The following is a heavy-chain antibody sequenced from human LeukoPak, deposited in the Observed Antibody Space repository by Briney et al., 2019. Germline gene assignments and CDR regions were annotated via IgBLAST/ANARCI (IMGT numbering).Heavy chain of an antibody. V-gene: IGHV3-21*01. J-gene: IGHJ5*02. CDR3: ARGPVVVGTLGGFDP. CDR2: ISSSSSYI. Sequence: AGGSLRLSCAASGFTFSSYSMNWVRQAPGKGLEWVSSISSSSSYIYYADSVKGRFTISRDNAKNSLYLQMNSLRAEDTAVYYCARGPVVVGTLGGFDPWSQGTLVTASS. CDR1: GFTFSSYS. D-gene: IGHD1-26*01.